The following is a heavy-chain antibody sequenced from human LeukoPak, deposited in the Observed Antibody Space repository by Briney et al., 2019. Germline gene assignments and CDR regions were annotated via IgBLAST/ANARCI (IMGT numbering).Heavy chain of an antibody. D-gene: IGHD6-6*01. CDR2: LYTSGST. CDR1: GGSISSSSYY. Sequence: SQTLSLTCTVSGGSISSSSYYWSWIRQPAGKGLEWIGRLYTSGSTNYNPSLKSRVTISADTSKNQFSLKLSSVTAADTAVYYCARDSIAARPLEAFDIWGQGTMVTVSS. J-gene: IGHJ3*02. CDR3: ARDSIAARPLEAFDI. V-gene: IGHV4-61*02.